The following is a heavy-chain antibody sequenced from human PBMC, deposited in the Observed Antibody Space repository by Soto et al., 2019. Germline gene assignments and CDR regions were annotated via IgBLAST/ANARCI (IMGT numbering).Heavy chain of an antibody. CDR1: GFTFSAYA. Sequence: GGSLRLSCEGSGFTFSAYAMNWVRQAPGKGLEWVSYISSRSDTLYYADSVKGRFTISRDNTKNSVYLQVNNLRDEDTAVYYCARDWDIVILSVPIPNYNYGMDVWGQGTTVTVSS. CDR2: ISSRSDTL. J-gene: IGHJ6*02. D-gene: IGHD2-15*01. V-gene: IGHV3-48*02. CDR3: ARDWDIVILSVPIPNYNYGMDV.